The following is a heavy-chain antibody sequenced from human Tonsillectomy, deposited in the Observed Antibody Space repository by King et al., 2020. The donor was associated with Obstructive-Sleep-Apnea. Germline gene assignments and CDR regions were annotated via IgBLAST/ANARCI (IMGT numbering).Heavy chain of an antibody. Sequence: QLQESGPGLVKPSGTLSLTCSISGGSISSTNWWSWVRQSPGKGLQWIGEIFLRGNTNYNPSLKSRVSMSLATSKNHFSLNLRSVTAGDTAVYFCARGSGRYPLDYWGQGILVIVSS. CDR1: GGSISSTNW. CDR3: ARGSGRYPLDY. D-gene: IGHD1-26*01. CDR2: IFLRGNT. V-gene: IGHV4-4*02. J-gene: IGHJ4*02.